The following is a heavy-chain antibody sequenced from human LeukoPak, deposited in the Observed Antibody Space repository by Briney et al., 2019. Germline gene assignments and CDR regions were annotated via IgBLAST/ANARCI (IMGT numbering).Heavy chain of an antibody. V-gene: IGHV3-15*01. CDR1: GFTFSNAW. Sequence: GGSLRLSCAASGFTFSNAWMSWVRQAPGKGLEWVGRIKSKTDGGTTDYAAPVKGRFTISRDDSKNTLYLQMNSLKTEDTAVYYCTTEGIAARQAPGFDYWGQGTLVTVSS. D-gene: IGHD6-6*01. J-gene: IGHJ4*02. CDR3: TTEGIAARQAPGFDY. CDR2: IKSKTDGGTT.